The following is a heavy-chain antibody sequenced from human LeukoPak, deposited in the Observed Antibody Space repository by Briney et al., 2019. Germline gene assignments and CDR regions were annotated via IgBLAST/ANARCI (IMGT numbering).Heavy chain of an antibody. D-gene: IGHD3-3*01. Sequence: SETLSLTCTVSGGSISSDYWGWIRQPPGKGLEWVAYIYNSGSTSYNPSLKSRVTISMNTSKNQFSLKLSSVTAADTAVYYCARAILTPSGFVWHFDLWGRGTLVTVSS. V-gene: IGHV4-59*01. J-gene: IGHJ2*01. CDR1: GGSISSDY. CDR3: ARAILTPSGFVWHFDL. CDR2: IYNSGST.